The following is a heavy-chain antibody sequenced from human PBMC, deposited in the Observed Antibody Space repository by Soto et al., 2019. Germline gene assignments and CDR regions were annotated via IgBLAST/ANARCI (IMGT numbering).Heavy chain of an antibody. J-gene: IGHJ4*02. CDR2: ISYDGTGS. CDR3: AKPLFYSDRWYFDY. V-gene: IGHV3-30*18. D-gene: IGHD3-9*01. Sequence: GESLRLSCGASGFTFSSYSMHWVRQAPGKGLEWVTVISYDGTGSYYADSVKGRFTISRDNSKNTVYLQMNRLRAEDTAVYYCAKPLFYSDRWYFDYWGQGT. CDR1: GFTFSSYS.